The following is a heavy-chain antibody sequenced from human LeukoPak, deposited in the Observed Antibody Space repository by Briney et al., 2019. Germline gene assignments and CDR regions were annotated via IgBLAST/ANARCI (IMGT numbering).Heavy chain of an antibody. CDR2: IYYSGST. CDR1: GGSISSGDYY. V-gene: IGHV4-30-4*01. D-gene: IGHD3/OR15-3a*01. Sequence: SETLSLTCTVSGGSISSGDYYWSWIRQPPGKGLEWIGYIYYSGSTYYNPSLKSRVTISVDTSKNQFSLKLSSVTAADTAVYYCARANRGLVTDYFDYWGQGTLVTVSS. CDR3: ARANRGLVTDYFDY. J-gene: IGHJ4*02.